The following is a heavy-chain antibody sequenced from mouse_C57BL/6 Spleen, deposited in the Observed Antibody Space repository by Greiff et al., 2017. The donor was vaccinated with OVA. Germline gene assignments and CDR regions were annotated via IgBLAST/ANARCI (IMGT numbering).Heavy chain of an antibody. CDR1: GFTFSDYG. D-gene: IGHD2-4*01. Sequence: EVQLVESGGGLVKPGGSLKLSCAASGFTFSDYGMHWVRQAPEKGLEWVAYISSGSSTIYYADTVKGRFTISRDNAKNTLFLQMTSLRSEDTAMYYCGRLRPGYAMDYWGQGTSVTVSS. CDR3: GRLRPGYAMDY. CDR2: ISSGSSTI. J-gene: IGHJ4*01. V-gene: IGHV5-17*01.